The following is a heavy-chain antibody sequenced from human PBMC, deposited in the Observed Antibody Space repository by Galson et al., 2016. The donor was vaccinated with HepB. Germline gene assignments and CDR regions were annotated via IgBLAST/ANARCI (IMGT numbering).Heavy chain of an antibody. Sequence: SVKVSCKVSGYTLTELSMHWVRQAPGKGLEWMGGFDPDEGEIIYAQKFQGRVTMTEDASTDTAYMELSSLRTEDTAYYYCATLRGTVTTFFLPTKGAYWGQGTLVTVSS. CDR2: FDPDEGEI. CDR1: GYTLTELS. J-gene: IGHJ4*02. V-gene: IGHV1-24*01. D-gene: IGHD4-17*01. CDR3: ATLRGTVTTFFLPTKGAY.